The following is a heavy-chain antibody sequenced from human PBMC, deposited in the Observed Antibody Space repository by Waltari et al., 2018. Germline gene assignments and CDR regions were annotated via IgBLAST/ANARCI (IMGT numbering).Heavy chain of an antibody. CDR2: INPNSGGT. J-gene: IGHJ6*02. CDR3: ARAGSSSGIYYYYYGMDV. V-gene: IGHV1-2*06. D-gene: IGHD6-6*01. CDR1: GYTFTGYY. Sequence: QVQLVQSGAEVKKPGASVKVSCKASGYTFTGYYMHWVRQAPGQGLEWMGRINPNSGGTNYAQKFQGRVTMTRDTSSSTAYMELSRLRSDDTAVYYCARAGSSSGIYYYYYGMDVWGQGTTVTVSS.